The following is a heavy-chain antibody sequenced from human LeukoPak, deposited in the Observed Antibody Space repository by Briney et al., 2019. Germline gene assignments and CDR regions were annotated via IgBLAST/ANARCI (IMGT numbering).Heavy chain of an antibody. CDR3: ARRSDNWFDP. V-gene: IGHV5-51*01. Sequence: GESLKISCKGSGXYFTNYWIGWVRQMPGKGLEWMGIIYPGNSDTTYSPSFQGQVTISADKSISTAYLQWRSLKASDTAMYYCARRSDNWFDPWGQGTLVTVSS. J-gene: IGHJ5*02. CDR2: IYPGNSDT. CDR1: GXYFTNYW. D-gene: IGHD3-10*01.